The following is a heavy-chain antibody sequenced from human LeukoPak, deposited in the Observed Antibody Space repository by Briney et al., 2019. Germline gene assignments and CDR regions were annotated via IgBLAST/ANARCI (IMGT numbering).Heavy chain of an antibody. J-gene: IGHJ6*03. V-gene: IGHV3-30-3*02. Sequence: TGGSLRLSCAASGFTFSSYAMHWVRQAPGKGLEWVAVISYDGSNKYYADSVKGQFTISRDNSKNTLYLQMNSLRAEDTAVYYCAKNTRPARYYYYYMDVWGKGTTVTISS. CDR1: GFTFSSYA. CDR2: ISYDGSNK. D-gene: IGHD1-1*01. CDR3: AKNTRPARYYYYYMDV.